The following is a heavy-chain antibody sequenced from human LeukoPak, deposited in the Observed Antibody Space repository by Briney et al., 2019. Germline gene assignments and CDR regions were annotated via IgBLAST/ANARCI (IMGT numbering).Heavy chain of an antibody. D-gene: IGHD3-9*01. J-gene: IGHJ4*02. CDR3: ASTVSKLRYFDWLYPFDY. V-gene: IGHV4-39*07. CDR2: IYYSGST. Sequence: SETLSLTCTVSGGSISSSSYYWGWIRQPPGKGLEWIGSIYYSGSTYYNPSLKSRVTISVDTSKNQFSLKLSSVTAADTAVYYCASTVSKLRYFDWLYPFDYWGQGTLVTVSS. CDR1: GGSISSSSYY.